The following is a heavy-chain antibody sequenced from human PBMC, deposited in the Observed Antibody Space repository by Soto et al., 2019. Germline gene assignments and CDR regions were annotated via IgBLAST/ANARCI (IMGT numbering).Heavy chain of an antibody. V-gene: IGHV3-23*01. Sequence: EVQLLESGGGSVQPGGSLMLSCAASGFTFDSYSLSWVRQAPGKGLEWVSGISGTGQTTHYGDSVKGRFIISRDNFRNTLYLQVNSLRAEDTAVYFCAKSRGDSWNPYFFDYWGRGALVTVSS. D-gene: IGHD2-21*01. J-gene: IGHJ4*02. CDR3: AKSRGDSWNPYFFDY. CDR2: ISGTGQTT. CDR1: GFTFDSYS.